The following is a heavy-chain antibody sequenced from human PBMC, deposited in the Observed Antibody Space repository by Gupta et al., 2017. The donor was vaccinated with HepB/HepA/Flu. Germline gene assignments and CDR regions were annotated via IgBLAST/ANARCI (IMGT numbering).Heavy chain of an antibody. CDR3: ARGAYYYDSSGYPNWFDP. CDR1: GYTFTSYA. J-gene: IGHJ5*02. V-gene: IGHV1-8*01. CDR2: MNPNSGNT. D-gene: IGHD3-22*01. Sequence: QVQLVQSGAEVKKPGASVKVSCKASGYTFTSYAINWVRQATGQGLEWMGWMNPNSGNTGYAQKFQGRVTMTRNTSISTAYMELSSLRSEDTAVYYCARGAYYYDSSGYPNWFDPWGQGTLVTVSS.